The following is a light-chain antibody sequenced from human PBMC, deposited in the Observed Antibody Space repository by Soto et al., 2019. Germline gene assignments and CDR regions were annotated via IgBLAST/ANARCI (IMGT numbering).Light chain of an antibody. CDR2: KAS. CDR1: QSIGNW. CDR3: QQYSYYST. V-gene: IGKV1-5*03. Sequence: DIQMTQSPSTLSASVGDRVTITCRASQSIGNWLAWYQQKPGKAPDLLIYKASTLESGVPSRFSGTGSGTEFTLTISGLQPDDFATYYCQQYSYYSTFGQGTKVDIK. J-gene: IGKJ1*01.